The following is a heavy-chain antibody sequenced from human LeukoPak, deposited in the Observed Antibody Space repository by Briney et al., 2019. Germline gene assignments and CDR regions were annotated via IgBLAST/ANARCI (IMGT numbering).Heavy chain of an antibody. V-gene: IGHV4-39*02. J-gene: IGHJ4*02. CDR2: LYYRGDT. CDR3: VREYSRSVVAGSRPDL. CDR1: GGSISSSSYY. Sequence: PSETLSLTCSVSGGSISSSSYYWVWIRQSPGKGLEWIGSLYYRGDTYENSLLKSRVTLSIDTSKNQFSLKLTSVTAADTAVYYCVREYSRSVVAGSRPDLWGQGLLVTVSS. D-gene: IGHD2-21*01.